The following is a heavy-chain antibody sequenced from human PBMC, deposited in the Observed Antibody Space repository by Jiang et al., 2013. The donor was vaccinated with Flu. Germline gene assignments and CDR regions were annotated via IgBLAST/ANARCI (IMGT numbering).Heavy chain of an antibody. CDR3: ARQAETAAAVTDV. J-gene: IGHJ6*02. Sequence: GSGLVKPSETLSLTCTVSGGSISSSSYYWGWIRQPPGKGLEWIGSIYYSGSTYYNPSLKSRVTISVDTSKNQFSLKLSSVTAADTAVYYCARQAETAAAVTDVWGQGTTVTVSS. CDR2: IYYSGST. D-gene: IGHD6-13*01. V-gene: IGHV4-39*07. CDR1: GGSISSSSYY.